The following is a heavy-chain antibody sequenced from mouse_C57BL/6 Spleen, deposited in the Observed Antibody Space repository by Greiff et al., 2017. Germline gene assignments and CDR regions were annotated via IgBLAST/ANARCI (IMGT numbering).Heavy chain of an antibody. CDR1: GFTFSDYG. V-gene: IGHV5-17*01. CDR3: AGGNLIYCYGSNAMDY. J-gene: IGHJ4*01. CDR2: ISSGSSTI. D-gene: IGHD1-1*01. Sequence: EVNVVESGGGLVKPGGSLKLSCAASGFTFSDYGMHWVRQAPEKGLEWVAYISSGSSTIYYADTVKGRFTISRDNAKDTLFLQMTSLRSEDTAMYYCAGGNLIYCYGSNAMDYWGQGTSVTVSS.